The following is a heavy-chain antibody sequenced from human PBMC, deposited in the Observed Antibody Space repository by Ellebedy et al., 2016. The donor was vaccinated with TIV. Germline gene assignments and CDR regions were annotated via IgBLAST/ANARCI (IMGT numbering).Heavy chain of an antibody. Sequence: PGGSLRLSCAASGFTFSSYTMNWVRQAPGKGLEWVSSISTSGTYIHNADSVKGRFTISRDNAKNSLYLQMNRLRLEDTAIYYCARPAAAYSSSWYDFDCWGQGTLVTVSS. CDR3: ARPAAAYSSSWYDFDC. J-gene: IGHJ4*02. V-gene: IGHV3-21*01. CDR1: GFTFSSYT. D-gene: IGHD6-13*01. CDR2: ISTSGTYI.